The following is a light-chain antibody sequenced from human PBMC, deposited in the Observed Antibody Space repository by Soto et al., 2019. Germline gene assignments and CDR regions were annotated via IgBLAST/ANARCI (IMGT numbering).Light chain of an antibody. J-gene: IGLJ2*01. CDR3: SAYGGSNNLV. V-gene: IGLV2-8*01. CDR1: SSDVGGYNY. Sequence: QSVLTQPPSASGSPGQSVTISCTGTSSDVGGYNYVSWYQQHPGKVPKLMIYEVNKRPSGVPDRFSGSKSGNTASLTVSGFQAEDEADYYCSAYGGSNNLVFGGGTKVTVL. CDR2: EVN.